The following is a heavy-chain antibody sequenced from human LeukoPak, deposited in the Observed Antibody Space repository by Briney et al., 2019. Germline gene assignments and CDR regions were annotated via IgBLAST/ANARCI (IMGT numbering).Heavy chain of an antibody. CDR2: IYYSGST. V-gene: IGHV4-39*01. CDR1: GVSISSSSYY. CDR3: ARVYDFWSGYYSHDAFDI. J-gene: IGHJ3*02. D-gene: IGHD3-3*01. Sequence: PSETLSLTFTVSGVSISSSSYYWGWIRQPPGKGLEWIGSIYYSGSTYYNPSLKSRVTISVDTSKNQFSLKLSSVTAADTAVYYCARVYDFWSGYYSHDAFDIWGQGTMVTVSS.